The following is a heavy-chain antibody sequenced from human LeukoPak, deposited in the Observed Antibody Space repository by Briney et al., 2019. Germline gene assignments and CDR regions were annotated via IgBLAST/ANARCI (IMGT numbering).Heavy chain of an antibody. D-gene: IGHD3-10*01. CDR2: INGGGTST. CDR1: GFTFINYA. Sequence: GGSLRLSCAASGFTFINYAMSWVRQAPGKGLEWVSSINGGGTSTYYADSVKGRFTISRDNSKNTLSVQMNSLRAEDTAVYYCAKVLYFYDSGGTVWDYWGQGTLVTVSS. V-gene: IGHV3-23*01. J-gene: IGHJ4*02. CDR3: AKVLYFYDSGGTVWDY.